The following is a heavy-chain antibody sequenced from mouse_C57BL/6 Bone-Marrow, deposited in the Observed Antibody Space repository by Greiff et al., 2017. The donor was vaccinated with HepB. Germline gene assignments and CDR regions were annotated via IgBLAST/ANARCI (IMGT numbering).Heavy chain of an antibody. CDR3: TRDKGAARYYAMDY. D-gene: IGHD6-1*01. CDR1: GFTFSSYA. CDR2: ISSGGDYI. V-gene: IGHV5-9-1*02. J-gene: IGHJ4*01. Sequence: EVKLMESGEGLVKPGGSLKLSCAASGFTFSSYAMSWVRQTPEKRLEWVAYISSGGDYIYYADTVKGRFTISRDNARNTLYLQMSSLKSEDTAMYYCTRDKGAARYYAMDYWGQGTSVTVSS.